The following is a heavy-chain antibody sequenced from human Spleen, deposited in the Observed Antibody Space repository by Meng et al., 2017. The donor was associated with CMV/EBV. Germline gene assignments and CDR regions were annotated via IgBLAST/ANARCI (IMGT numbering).Heavy chain of an antibody. V-gene: IGHV4-39*07. D-gene: IGHD3/OR15-3a*01. CDR2: IYYSGST. CDR3: ARGYDFWSGYYTYYFDY. J-gene: IGHJ4*02. CDR1: GGSISRSSDY. Sequence: SETLSLTCTVSGGSISRSSDYWGWIRQPPGKGLQWIGSIYYSGSTYYNPSLKSRVTISVDTSKNQFSLRLSSVTAADTAVYYCARGYDFWSGYYTYYFDYWGQGRLVTVSS.